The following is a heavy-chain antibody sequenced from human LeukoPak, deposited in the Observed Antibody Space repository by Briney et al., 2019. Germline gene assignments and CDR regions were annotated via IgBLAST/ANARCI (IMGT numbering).Heavy chain of an antibody. Sequence: SVKVSCKASGFTFTSSAVQWVRQARGQRLEWIGWIVVGSGNTNYAQKFQERVTITRDMSTSIAYMELSSLRSEDTAVYYCAADPVAYCGGDCPAAFDYWGQGTLVTVSS. CDR2: IVVGSGNT. J-gene: IGHJ4*02. CDR1: GFTFTSSA. D-gene: IGHD2-21*01. CDR3: AADPVAYCGGDCPAAFDY. V-gene: IGHV1-58*01.